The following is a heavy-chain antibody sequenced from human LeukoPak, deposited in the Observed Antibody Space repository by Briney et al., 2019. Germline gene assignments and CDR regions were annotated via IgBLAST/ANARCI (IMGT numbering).Heavy chain of an antibody. CDR3: ARARIAAAGAFDY. J-gene: IGHJ4*02. V-gene: IGHV3-7*04. CDR2: IKQDGSEK. D-gene: IGHD6-13*01. CDR1: GFTFSSYW. Sequence: PGGSLRLSCAASGFTFSSYWMSWVRQAPGKGLEWVANIKQDGSEKYYVDSVKGRFTISRDNAKNSLYLQMNSLRAEDTAVYYCARARIAAAGAFDYWGQGTLVTVSS.